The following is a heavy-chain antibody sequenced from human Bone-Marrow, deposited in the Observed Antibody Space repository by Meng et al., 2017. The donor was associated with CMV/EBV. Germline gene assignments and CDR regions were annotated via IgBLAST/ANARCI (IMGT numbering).Heavy chain of an antibody. V-gene: IGHV1-18*01. CDR1: GYTFTNYG. CDR3: ARLEDGSGWFDP. Sequence: ASVKVSCKASGYTFTNYGISWVRQAPGQGLEWMGWISSYNGNTNYAQKFQGRVTMTRDTSISTAYMELSRLRSDDTAVYYCARLEDGSGWFDPWGQGTLVTVSS. J-gene: IGHJ5*02. CDR2: ISSYNGNT. D-gene: IGHD3-10*01.